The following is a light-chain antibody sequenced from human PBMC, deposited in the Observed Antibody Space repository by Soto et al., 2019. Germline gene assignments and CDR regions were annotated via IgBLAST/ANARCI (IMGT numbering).Light chain of an antibody. CDR1: SSDIGGYNC. CDR2: DVT. V-gene: IGLV2-14*01. CDR3: SSYASSSPVV. Sequence: QSALTQPASVSGSPGQSITISCTGTSSDIGGYNCVSWYQQHPGNAPKLMIYDVTNRPSGVSNRFSGSKSGNTASLTISGLQAEDEADYYCSSYASSSPVVFGGGTKLTVL. J-gene: IGLJ2*01.